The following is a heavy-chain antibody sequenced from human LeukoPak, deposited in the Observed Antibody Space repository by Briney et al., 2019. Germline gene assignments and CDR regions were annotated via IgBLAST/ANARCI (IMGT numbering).Heavy chain of an antibody. CDR1: GFTFSSYE. CDR3: AREMGYYDSSGYYY. V-gene: IGHV3-48*03. J-gene: IGHJ4*02. CDR2: ISSSGSLT. D-gene: IGHD3-22*01. Sequence: GGSLRLSCAASGFTFSSYEMNWVRQAPGKGLEWVSYISSSGSLTYYADSVKGRFTISRDNAKNSLYLQMNSLRAEDTAVYYCAREMGYYDSSGYYYWGQGTLVTVSS.